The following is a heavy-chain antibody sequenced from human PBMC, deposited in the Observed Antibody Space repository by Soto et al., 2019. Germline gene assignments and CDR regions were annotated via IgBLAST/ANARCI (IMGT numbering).Heavy chain of an antibody. Sequence: QVQLVESGGGVVQPGRSLRLSCAASGFTFSSYAMHWVRQAPGKGLEWVAVISYDGSNKYYADSVKGRFTISRDNSKNTLYLQMNSLRAEDTAVYYCARDRGYAVWYFDLWGRSTLVTVSS. CDR1: GFTFSSYA. CDR2: ISYDGSNK. J-gene: IGHJ2*01. V-gene: IGHV3-30-3*01. CDR3: ARDRGYAVWYFDL. D-gene: IGHD5-12*01.